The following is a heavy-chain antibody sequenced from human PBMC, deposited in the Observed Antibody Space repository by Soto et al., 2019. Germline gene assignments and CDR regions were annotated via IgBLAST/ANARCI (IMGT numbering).Heavy chain of an antibody. V-gene: IGHV1-18*01. CDR2: ISAYDGNT. CDR1: GYTFHMFG. Sequence: QGRLVQSGAEVKKPWASVKVSCQASGYTFHMFGSTWVRQAPGQGLEWVGWISAYDGNTAYGKNFQGIVTLTTATITSTAYMGRRRRTAGDPAVYFCPRPCRWSRGDEHRDLGASLEDYLGQGTLLSVSS. J-gene: IGHJ4*02. D-gene: IGHD3-3*01. CDR3: PRPCRWSRGDEHRDLGASLEDY.